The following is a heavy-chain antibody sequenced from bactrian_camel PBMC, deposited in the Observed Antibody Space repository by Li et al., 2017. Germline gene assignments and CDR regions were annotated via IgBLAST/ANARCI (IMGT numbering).Heavy chain of an antibody. V-gene: IGHV3S42*01. CDR3: AAASIRYCRVLAPSYFAY. CDR2: INSDGDKR. J-gene: IGHJ6*01. Sequence: DVQLVESGGGSVQPGGSLRLSCASSGFTFSNAPMAWVRKAPGKDFEWVSCINSDGDKRMYSDSVKGRLTISRDNAKDTLYLQLNSLKPEDTAVYYCAAASIRYCRVLAPSYFAYWGQGTQVTVS. CDR1: GFTFSNAP. D-gene: IGHD7*01.